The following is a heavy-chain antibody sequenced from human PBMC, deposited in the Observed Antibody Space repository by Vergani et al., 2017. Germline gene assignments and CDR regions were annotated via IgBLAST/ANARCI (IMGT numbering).Heavy chain of an antibody. CDR1: GFTFSNYG. D-gene: IGHD3-22*01. CDR2: IRDDGSNK. CDR3: AKAWLLLRDAFDF. Sequence: QVQLVESGGGVVQPRGSLRLSCAASGFTFSNYGMHWVRQAPGKGLEWVAFIRDDGSNKYYADSVKGRFTISRDNSKNTLYLQMNSLRAEDTAVYYCAKAWLLLRDAFDFWGPGTMVTVSS. J-gene: IGHJ3*01. V-gene: IGHV3-30*02.